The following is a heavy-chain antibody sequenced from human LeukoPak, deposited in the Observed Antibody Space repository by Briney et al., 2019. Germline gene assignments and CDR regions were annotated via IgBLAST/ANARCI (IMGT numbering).Heavy chain of an antibody. CDR2: ISSSSSTI. J-gene: IGHJ4*02. D-gene: IGHD3-22*01. CDR3: ARDIYYYDSSGYYGDFDY. Sequence: GGSLRLSCAASGFTFSSYSMNWVRQAPGKGLEWVSYISSSSSTIYYADSVKGRFTISRDNAKNSLYLQMNSLRAEDTAVYYCARDIYYYDSSGYYGDFDYWGQGTLVTVSS. V-gene: IGHV3-48*01. CDR1: GFTFSSYS.